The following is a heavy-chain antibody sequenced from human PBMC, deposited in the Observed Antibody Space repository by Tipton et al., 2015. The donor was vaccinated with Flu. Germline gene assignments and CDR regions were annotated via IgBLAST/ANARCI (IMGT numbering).Heavy chain of an antibody. CDR2: IWHDGRNK. CDR3: ARGGANYF. CDR1: GFTFSDYG. V-gene: IGHV3-33*01. J-gene: IGHJ4*02. Sequence: SLRLSCAASGFTFSDYGMHWVRQAPGKGLEWVPVIWHDGRNKYYADSVEGRFTVSRDNSKNTMYLQMNSLRDEDTAIYYCARGGANYFWGQGTLVTVSS. D-gene: IGHD1-26*01.